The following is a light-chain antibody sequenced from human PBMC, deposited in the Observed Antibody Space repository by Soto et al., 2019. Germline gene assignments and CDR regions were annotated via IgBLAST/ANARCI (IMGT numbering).Light chain of an antibody. V-gene: IGKV2-28*01. J-gene: IGKJ5*01. Sequence: DIVMTQSPLSLPVTPGEPASISCTSSESLLHSNGYNYVDWYLQKAGQSPQLLIYLSSNRASGVPERFSGSGSGTYFTLKISRVEAGEVGVYYCMQALETPTFGQGTRLEIK. CDR2: LSS. CDR1: ESLLHSNGYNY. CDR3: MQALETPT.